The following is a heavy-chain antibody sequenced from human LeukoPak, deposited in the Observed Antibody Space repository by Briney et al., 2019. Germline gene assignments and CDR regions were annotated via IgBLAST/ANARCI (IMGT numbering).Heavy chain of an antibody. D-gene: IGHD2-2*01. V-gene: IGHV3-30*18. CDR2: ISYDGSNK. Sequence: GRPLRLSCAASGFTFSSYGMHWVRQAPGKGLEWVAVISYDGSNKYYADSVKGRFTISRDNSKNTLYLQMNSLRAEDTAVYYCAKDRVVVVPADDWFDPWGQGTLVTVSS. CDR3: AKDRVVVVPADDWFDP. J-gene: IGHJ5*02. CDR1: GFTFSSYG.